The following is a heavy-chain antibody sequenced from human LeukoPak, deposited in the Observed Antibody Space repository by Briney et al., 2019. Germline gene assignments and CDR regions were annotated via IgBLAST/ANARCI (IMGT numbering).Heavy chain of an antibody. CDR3: ARPTMTTVSCDTVYYYYGMDV. D-gene: IGHD4-17*01. J-gene: IGHJ6*02. CDR2: IYPGDSDT. Sequence: GQSLHFSCQGHRFGFTRYWIGWVRPVTVKGMEWIGIIYPGDSDTGYSPSFQGQVTISADKSISTAYLQWSSLKASDTAMYYCARPTMTTVSCDTVYYYYGMDVWGQGTTVTVSS. CDR1: RFGFTRYW. V-gene: IGHV5-51*01.